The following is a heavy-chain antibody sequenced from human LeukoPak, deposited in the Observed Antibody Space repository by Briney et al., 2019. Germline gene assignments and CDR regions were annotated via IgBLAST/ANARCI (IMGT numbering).Heavy chain of an antibody. CDR3: ARGAGAQRVDWFDP. CDR2: IIDDGRT. Sequence: GGSLRLSCAASGFTFSNYAVTWVRQAPGKGLEWVSTIIDDGRTYYTDSVEGRFTVYRDDSKDTLYLQMNRLRAEDTAVYYCARGAGAQRVDWFDPWGQGTLVTVSS. CDR1: GFTFSNYA. V-gene: IGHV3-23*01. D-gene: IGHD3-3*01. J-gene: IGHJ5*02.